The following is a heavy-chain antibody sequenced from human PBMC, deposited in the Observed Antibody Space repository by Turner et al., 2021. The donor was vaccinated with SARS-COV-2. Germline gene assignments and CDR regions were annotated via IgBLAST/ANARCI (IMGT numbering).Heavy chain of an antibody. CDR1: DGSRIGHF. D-gene: IGHD6-19*01. CDR3: ARAVAVASYYYYGLDV. V-gene: IGHV4-34*01. CDR2: VDHSGIT. Sequence: QVQLQQWGAGLLKPSETLSLTCGLYDGSRIGHFWTWIRQPPGKGLEWIGEVDHSGITNYNPSLETRVTLSVDTSKNQFSLRLSSVTAADTAVYFCARAVAVASYYYYGLDVWGQGTPVTVSS. J-gene: IGHJ6*02.